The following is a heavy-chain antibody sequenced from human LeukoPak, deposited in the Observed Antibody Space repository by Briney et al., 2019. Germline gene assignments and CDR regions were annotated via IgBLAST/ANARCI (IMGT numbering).Heavy chain of an antibody. CDR2: IYHSGST. Sequence: SETLSLTCAVSGYSISSGYYWGWIRQPPGKGLEWIGSIYHSGSTFYNPSLKSRVTISADTSKNQFSLTLSTVTAADTAVYYCARRQGATAMVAFDFWGQGTMVTVSS. CDR1: GYSISSGYY. J-gene: IGHJ3*01. D-gene: IGHD2-2*01. CDR3: ARRQGATAMVAFDF. V-gene: IGHV4-38-2*01.